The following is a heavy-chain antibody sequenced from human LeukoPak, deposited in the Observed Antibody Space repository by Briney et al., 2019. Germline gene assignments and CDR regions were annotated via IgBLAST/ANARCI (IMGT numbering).Heavy chain of an antibody. D-gene: IGHD4-17*01. V-gene: IGHV3-33*01. CDR2: IWYDGSNK. J-gene: IGHJ4*02. CDR1: GFTFSSYG. CDR3: ASLIQGEDGDAFLV. Sequence: GRSLRLSCAAPGFTFSSYGLHWVRQAPGKGLEWVAVIWYDGSNKYYADSVNGRLTISTDNSKNTLYLQMNSLRAEDTAVYFCASLIQGEDGDAFLVWGQGTRVTV.